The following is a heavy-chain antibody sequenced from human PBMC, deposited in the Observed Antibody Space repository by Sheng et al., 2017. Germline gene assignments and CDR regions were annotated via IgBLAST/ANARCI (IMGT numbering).Heavy chain of an antibody. CDR1: GGTFSSYA. CDR2: IIPILGIA. D-gene: IGHD4-17*01. J-gene: IGHJ6*03. CDR3: ARDEVDYHRYYYMDV. Sequence: QVQLVQSGAEVKKPGSSVKVSCKASGGTFSSYAISWVRQAPGQGLEWMGGIIPILGIANYAQKFQGRVTITADKSTSTAYMELSSLRSEDTAVYYCARDEVDYHRYYYMDVWGQGTTVTVSS. V-gene: IGHV1-69*10.